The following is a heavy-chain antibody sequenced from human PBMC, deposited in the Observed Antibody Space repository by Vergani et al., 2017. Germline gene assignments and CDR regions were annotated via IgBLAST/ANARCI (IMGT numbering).Heavy chain of an antibody. CDR2: INPSGGST. V-gene: IGHV1-46*01. Sequence: QVQLVQSGAEVKKPGSSVKVSCKASGGTFSSYAISWVRQAPGQGLEWMGIINPSGGSTSYAQKFQGRVTMTRDTSTSTVYMELSSLRSEDTAVYYCARASRVDTAMVDDYWGQGTLVTVSS. CDR3: ARASRVDTAMVDDY. J-gene: IGHJ4*02. D-gene: IGHD5-18*01. CDR1: GGTFSSYA.